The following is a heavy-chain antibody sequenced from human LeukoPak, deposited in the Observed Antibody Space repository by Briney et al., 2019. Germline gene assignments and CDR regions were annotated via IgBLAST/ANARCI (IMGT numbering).Heavy chain of an antibody. V-gene: IGHV4-39*01. Sequence: TSDTLSLTCTVSGGSISSSSYYWGWIRQPPGKGLEWIASIYYSGSTYYNPSLKSRVTISVDTSKNQFSLKLSSVTAADTAVYYCARHMYSVGSCYYFDYWGQGTLVTVSS. D-gene: IGHD2-15*01. CDR3: ARHMYSVGSCYYFDY. CDR1: GGSISSSSYY. J-gene: IGHJ4*02. CDR2: IYYSGST.